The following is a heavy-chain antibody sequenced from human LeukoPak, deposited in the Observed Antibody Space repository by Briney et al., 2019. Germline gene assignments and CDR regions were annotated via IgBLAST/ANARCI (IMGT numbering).Heavy chain of an antibody. J-gene: IGHJ5*02. CDR3: ARARYDSSGYYSYWFDP. D-gene: IGHD3-22*01. Sequence: SSETLSLTCTVSGGSISYYFWSWIRQPAGKGLEWIGRINISGSTNYNPSLKSRVTMSIDTSKNQFSLNLSSVTAADTAVYYCARARYDSSGYYSYWFDPWGQGTLVTVSS. CDR1: GGSISYYF. V-gene: IGHV4-4*07. CDR2: INISGST.